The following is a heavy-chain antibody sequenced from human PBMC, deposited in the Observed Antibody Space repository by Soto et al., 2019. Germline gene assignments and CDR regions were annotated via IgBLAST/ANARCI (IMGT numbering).Heavy chain of an antibody. D-gene: IGHD2-15*01. CDR3: ARGQVVAAQH. CDR1: GGSISSGGYY. V-gene: IGHV4-30-2*01. Sequence: QLQLQESGSGLVKPSQTLSLTCAVSGGSISSGGYYWRWIRQPPGKGLEWIGDIDHSGSTYYNPSLKSRVTISVDRSKNQVSLKLSSVTAADTAGYYCARGQVVAAQHWGQGTLVTVSS. CDR2: IDHSGST. J-gene: IGHJ4*02.